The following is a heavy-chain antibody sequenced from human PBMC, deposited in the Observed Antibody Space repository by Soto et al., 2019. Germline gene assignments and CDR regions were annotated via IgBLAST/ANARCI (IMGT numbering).Heavy chain of an antibody. CDR1: GGTFSSYT. CDR2: IIPMFGTA. CDR3: ARRYCSGGSCSPYGMDV. J-gene: IGHJ6*02. V-gene: IGHV1-69*12. Sequence: QVQLVQSGAEVKKPGSSVKVSCKASGGTFSSYTISWVRQAPGQGLEWMGGIIPMFGTANYAQKFQGRLTITADESTRTAYMELSSLRSEDRAVYYCARRYCSGGSCSPYGMDVWGQGTTVTVSS. D-gene: IGHD2-15*01.